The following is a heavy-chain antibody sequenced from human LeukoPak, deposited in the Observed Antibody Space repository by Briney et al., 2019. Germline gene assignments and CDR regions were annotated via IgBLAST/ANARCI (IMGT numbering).Heavy chain of an antibody. Sequence: GGSLRLSCAASGFTFSRYSTHWVRQAPGKGLEWVAIIWYDGSGKYYADSVKGRFTISRDNSNNTLFLQMNSLRVEDTALYYCARDYSSSWDYWGQGTLVTVSS. CDR2: IWYDGSGK. CDR3: ARDYSSSWDY. D-gene: IGHD6-13*01. V-gene: IGHV3-33*01. J-gene: IGHJ4*02. CDR1: GFTFSRYS.